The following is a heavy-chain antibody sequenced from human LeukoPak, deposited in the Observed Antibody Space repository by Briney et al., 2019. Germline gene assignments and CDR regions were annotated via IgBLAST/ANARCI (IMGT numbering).Heavy chain of an antibody. D-gene: IGHD1-26*01. CDR1: GFTFSSYA. Sequence: GGSLRLSCAASGFTFSSYAMSWVRQAPGKGLEWVSAISGSGGSTYYADSVKGRFTSSSDNSKNTPDLQMNSLRAEDTAVYYCAKDPTSIVGATGGGYWGQGTLVTVSS. CDR2: ISGSGGST. J-gene: IGHJ4*02. CDR3: AKDPTSIVGATGGGY. V-gene: IGHV3-23*01.